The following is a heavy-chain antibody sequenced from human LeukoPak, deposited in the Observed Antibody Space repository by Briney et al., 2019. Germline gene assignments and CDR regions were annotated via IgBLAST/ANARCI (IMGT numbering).Heavy chain of an antibody. D-gene: IGHD6-6*01. CDR3: ARRGGSSSGNYYYYYMDV. CDR2: IISIFGTA. CDR1: GGTFSSYA. Sequence: SVKVSCKASGGTFSSYAISWARQAPGQGLEWMGGIISIFGTANYAQKFQGRVTITADESTSTAYMELSSLRSEDTAVYYCARRGGSSSGNYYYYYMDVWGKGTTVTVSS. V-gene: IGHV1-69*01. J-gene: IGHJ6*03.